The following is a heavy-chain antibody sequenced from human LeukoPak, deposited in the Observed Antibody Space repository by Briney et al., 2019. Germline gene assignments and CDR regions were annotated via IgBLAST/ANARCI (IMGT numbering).Heavy chain of an antibody. D-gene: IGHD2-2*01. J-gene: IGHJ5*02. CDR2: IIPIFGTA. CDR1: GGTFSSYA. Sequence: SVKVSCKASGGTFSSYAISWVRQPPGQGLELMGGIIPIFGTANYAQKFQGRVTITADESTSTAYMELSSLRSEDTAVYYCARDCSSTSCFNWFDPWGQGTLVTVSS. CDR3: ARDCSSTSCFNWFDP. V-gene: IGHV1-69*13.